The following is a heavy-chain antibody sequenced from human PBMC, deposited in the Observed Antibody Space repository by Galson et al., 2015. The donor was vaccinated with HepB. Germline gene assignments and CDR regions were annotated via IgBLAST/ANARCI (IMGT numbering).Heavy chain of an antibody. J-gene: IGHJ4*02. D-gene: IGHD2-21*02. V-gene: IGHV3-11*06. CDR3: ARVVVTAILTKYYFDY. Sequence: SLRLSCAASGFTFSDYYMSWIRQAPGKGLEWVSYISSSSSYTNYADSVKGRFTISRDNAKNSLYLQMNSLRAEDTAVYYCARVVVTAILTKYYFDYWGQGTLVTVSS. CDR2: ISSSSSYT. CDR1: GFTFSDYY.